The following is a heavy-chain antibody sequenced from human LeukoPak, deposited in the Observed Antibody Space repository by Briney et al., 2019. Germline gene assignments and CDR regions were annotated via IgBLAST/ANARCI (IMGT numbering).Heavy chain of an antibody. D-gene: IGHD2-2*01. Sequence: GGSLRLSCAASGFTFSSHSMNWVRQAPGKGLEWVSSISSSSSYIYYADSVKGRFTISRDNAKNSLYLQMNSLRAEDTAVYYCARDCSSTSKYYYYYYGMDVWGQGTTVTVSS. CDR1: GFTFSSHS. V-gene: IGHV3-21*01. J-gene: IGHJ6*02. CDR3: ARDCSSTSKYYYYYYGMDV. CDR2: ISSSSSYI.